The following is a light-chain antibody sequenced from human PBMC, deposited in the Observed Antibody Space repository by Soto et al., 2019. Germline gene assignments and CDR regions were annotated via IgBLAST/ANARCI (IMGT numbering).Light chain of an antibody. Sequence: QSVLTQPASVSGSPGQSITISCTGTSSDVGSYNLVSWYQQHPGKVPKLMIYEVTKRPSGVPDRFSGSKSGNTASLTVSGLQTEDEADYYCSSYAATNNYVFGSGTKVT. CDR3: SSYAATNNYV. CDR1: SSDVGSYNL. J-gene: IGLJ1*01. CDR2: EVT. V-gene: IGLV2-8*01.